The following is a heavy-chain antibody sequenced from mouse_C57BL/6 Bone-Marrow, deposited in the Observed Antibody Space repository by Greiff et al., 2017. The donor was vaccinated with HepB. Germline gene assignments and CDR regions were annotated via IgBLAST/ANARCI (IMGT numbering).Heavy chain of an antibody. CDR3: ARPYYYGSSLPYAMDY. J-gene: IGHJ4*01. D-gene: IGHD1-1*01. CDR1: GYTFTSYW. CDR2: IYPGSGRT. V-gene: IGHV1-55*01. Sequence: QVQLQQPGAELVKPGASVKMSCKASGYTFTSYWITWVKQRPGQGLEWIGDIYPGSGRTNYNEKFKSKATLTVDTSSSTAYMQLSSLTSEDSAVYYCARPYYYGSSLPYAMDYWGQGTSVTVSS.